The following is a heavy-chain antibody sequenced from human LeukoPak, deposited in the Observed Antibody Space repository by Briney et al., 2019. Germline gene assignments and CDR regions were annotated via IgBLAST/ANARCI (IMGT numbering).Heavy chain of an antibody. V-gene: IGHV4-31*03. Sequence: SETLSLTCTVSGGSISSGGYYWSWIRQHPGKGLEWIGYIYYSGSTYYNPSLKSRVTISVDTSKNQFSLKLSSVTAADTAVYYCARMASSSWYGQYYYYYYGMDVWGQGTTVTVSS. J-gene: IGHJ6*02. D-gene: IGHD6-13*01. CDR3: ARMASSSWYGQYYYYYYGMDV. CDR1: GGSISSGGYY. CDR2: IYYSGST.